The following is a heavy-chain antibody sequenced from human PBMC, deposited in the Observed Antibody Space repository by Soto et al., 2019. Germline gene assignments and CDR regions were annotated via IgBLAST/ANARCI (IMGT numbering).Heavy chain of an antibody. CDR1: GFTFTLYS. D-gene: IGHD1-26*01. CDR3: ARYSWNYQDAFDI. J-gene: IGHJ3*02. V-gene: IGHV1-3*01. Sequence: QVQLVQSGAEVKKPGASVKVSCRASGFTFTLYSMHWVRQAPGQRLEWMGWINGGSGKTKYSKKFQGRVTIARDTSASTAYMEVSSLRSEDTAVYYCARYSWNYQDAFDIWGQGTMVTVSS. CDR2: INGGSGKT.